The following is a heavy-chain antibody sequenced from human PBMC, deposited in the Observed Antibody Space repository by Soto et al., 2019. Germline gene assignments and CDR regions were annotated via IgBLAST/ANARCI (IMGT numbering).Heavy chain of an antibody. CDR2: INGRSNYV. CDR1: GFHFSTYT. Sequence: PGGSLRLSCVFSGFHFSTYTMNLVRQAPGKGLEWVSSINGRSNYVYYADSVKGRFTISRDNAKNSLYLQMNRLRAEDTAIYYCAREDGVVGSSSAFDHWGLGTLVTVSS. V-gene: IGHV3-21*01. J-gene: IGHJ4*02. D-gene: IGHD1-26*01. CDR3: AREDGVVGSSSAFDH.